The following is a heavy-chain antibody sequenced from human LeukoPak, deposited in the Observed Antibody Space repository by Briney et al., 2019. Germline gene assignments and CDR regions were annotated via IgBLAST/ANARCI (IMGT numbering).Heavy chain of an antibody. J-gene: IGHJ3*02. V-gene: IGHV3-7*01. D-gene: IGHD5-24*01. CDR1: GFTLSRYW. Sequence: GGSLRLSCAASGFTLSRYWMTWVRQAPGKGLEFVACIKQDGNEKYYVGSVKGRFTVSRDTATNSLRLQMNSLRVEDTAMYYCANVGDGSSDAFYIWSQGTMVTVSS. CDR2: IKQDGNEK. CDR3: ANVGDGSSDAFYI.